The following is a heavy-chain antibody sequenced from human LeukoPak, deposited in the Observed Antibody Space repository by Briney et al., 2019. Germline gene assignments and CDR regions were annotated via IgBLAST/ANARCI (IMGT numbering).Heavy chain of an antibody. CDR3: AKGYYYGSGSYYGPFDY. D-gene: IGHD3-10*01. Sequence: GRSLRLSCAASGFTFSSYGMHWVRQAPGKGLEWVAVISYDGSNKYYADSVKGRFTISRDNSKTTMYLQMNSLRAEDNAVYYCAKGYYYGSGSYYGPFDYWGQGTLVTVSS. J-gene: IGHJ4*02. CDR1: GFTFSSYG. CDR2: ISYDGSNK. V-gene: IGHV3-30*18.